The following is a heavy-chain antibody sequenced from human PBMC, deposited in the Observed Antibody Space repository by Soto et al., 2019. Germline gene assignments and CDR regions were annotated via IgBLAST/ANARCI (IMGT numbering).Heavy chain of an antibody. D-gene: IGHD3-3*01. V-gene: IGHV1-18*01. CDR2: ISAYNGNT. CDR1: GYTFTSYG. CDR3: ARDLDDFWSGADYYGMDV. Sequence: GASVKVSCKASGYTFTSYGISWVRQAPGQGLEWMGWISAYNGNTNYAQKLQGRVTMTTDTSTSTACMELRSLRSDDTAVYYCARDLDDFWSGADYYGMDVWGQGTTVTVSS. J-gene: IGHJ6*02.